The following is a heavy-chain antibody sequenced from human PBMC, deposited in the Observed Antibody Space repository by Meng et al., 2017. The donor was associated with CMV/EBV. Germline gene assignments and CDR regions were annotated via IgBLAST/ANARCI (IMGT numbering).Heavy chain of an antibody. CDR3: YITHGSMVRGVTDYYGMDV. Sequence: GGSLRLSCAASGFTFSSYSMNWVHQAPGKGLEWVSSISSSSSYIYYADSVKGRFTISRDNAKNSLYPQMNSLRAEDTAVYYCYITHGSMVRGVTDYYGMDVWGQGTTVTVSS. D-gene: IGHD3-10*01. CDR2: ISSSSSYI. V-gene: IGHV3-21*01. J-gene: IGHJ6*02. CDR1: GFTFSSYS.